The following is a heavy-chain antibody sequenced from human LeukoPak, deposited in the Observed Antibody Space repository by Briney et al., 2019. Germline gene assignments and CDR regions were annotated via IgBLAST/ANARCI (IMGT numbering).Heavy chain of an antibody. CDR1: GYTFTGYY. Sequence: ASVKVSCKASGYTFTGYYMHWVRQAPGQGLEWMGWINPNSGGTNYAQKFQGRVTMTRDTSISTAYMELSRLRSDDTAVYYCARFPVVVVDNWFDPWGQGTLVTVSS. D-gene: IGHD3-22*01. J-gene: IGHJ5*02. CDR3: ARFPVVVVDNWFDP. CDR2: INPNSGGT. V-gene: IGHV1-2*02.